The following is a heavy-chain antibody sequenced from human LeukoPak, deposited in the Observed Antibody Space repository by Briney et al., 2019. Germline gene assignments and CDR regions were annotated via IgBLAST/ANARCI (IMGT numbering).Heavy chain of an antibody. V-gene: IGHV1-3*04. D-gene: IGHD3-16*01. CDR3: AREPHGGYVFVY. Sequence: GAPVKVSCKASGYTFNNYAMHWVRQAPGQRLEWMGWINTDNGKTKYSQMFQGRVTLTRYTSASTAYMELSSLRSEDTAVYYCAREPHGGYVFVYWGQGTLVTVSS. J-gene: IGHJ4*02. CDR2: INTDNGKT. CDR1: GYTFNNYA.